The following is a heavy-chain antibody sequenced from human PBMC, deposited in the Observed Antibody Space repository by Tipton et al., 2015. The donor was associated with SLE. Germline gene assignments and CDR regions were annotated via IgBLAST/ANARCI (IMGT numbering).Heavy chain of an antibody. D-gene: IGHD3-3*02. J-gene: IGHJ3*02. CDR1: GFTFSDYY. CDR2: IRSSGRTI. V-gene: IGHV3-11*01. CDR3: ARKIHFWSGYYTVAFDI. Sequence: GSLRLSCAASGFTFSDYYMSWIRQAPGKGLEWVSYIRSSGRTIYYADSVKGRFTISRDNAKNSLYLQMNSLRAEDTAVYYCARKIHFWSGYYTVAFDIWGQGTMVTVSS.